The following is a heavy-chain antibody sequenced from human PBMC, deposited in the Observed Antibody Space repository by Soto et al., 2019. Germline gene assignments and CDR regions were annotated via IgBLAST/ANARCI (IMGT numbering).Heavy chain of an antibody. CDR2: INSDGSST. J-gene: IGHJ4*02. CDR1: GFTFSSYW. CDR3: ARGIHLMGLRTEYYFDY. V-gene: IGHV3-74*01. Sequence: GGSLRLSCAASGFTFSSYWMHWVRQAPGKGLVWVSRINSDGSSTSYADSVKGRFTISRDNAKNTLYLQMNSLRAEDTAVYYCARGIHLMGLRTEYYFDYWGQGTLVTVSS. D-gene: IGHD5-12*01.